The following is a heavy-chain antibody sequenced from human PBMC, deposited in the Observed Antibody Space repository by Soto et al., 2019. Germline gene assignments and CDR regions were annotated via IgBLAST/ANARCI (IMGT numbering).Heavy chain of an antibody. J-gene: IGHJ4*02. CDR1: GFTFSSYS. V-gene: IGHV3-21*04. CDR2: ISSSSSYI. Sequence: VGSLRLSCAASGFTFSSYSMNWVRQAPGKGLEWVSSISSSSSYIYYADSVKGRFTISRDNAKNSLELTSVAAADTAVYYCARGVSYRWVYWGQGTLVTVSS. CDR3: ARGVSYRWVY. D-gene: IGHD3-16*02.